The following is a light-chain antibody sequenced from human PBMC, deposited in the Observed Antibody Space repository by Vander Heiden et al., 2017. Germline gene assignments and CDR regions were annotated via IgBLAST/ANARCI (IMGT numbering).Light chain of an antibody. CDR1: QSVGSSN. Sequence: ETVLTQSPGTLSLSPGERATLSCRACQSVGSSNLAWYQQKPGHAPRLLSFGASARATGIPDRFSGSGYGTDFTLTISRRELEDFAVYYCQQDGKSPPVTFGQGTRMEIK. CDR3: QQDGKSPPVT. V-gene: IGKV3-20*01. J-gene: IGKJ5*01. CDR2: GAS.